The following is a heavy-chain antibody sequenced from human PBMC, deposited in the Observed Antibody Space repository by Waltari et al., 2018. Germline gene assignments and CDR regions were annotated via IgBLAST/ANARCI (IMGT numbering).Heavy chain of an antibody. D-gene: IGHD5-12*01. CDR1: GGTFSSYA. CDR3: ARDERMVATSGFDY. Sequence: QVQLVQSGAEVKKPGSSVKVSCKASGGTFSSYAISWVRQAPGQGLEWMGGIIPIIGTANYAQKFQGRVTISVDTSTSTVYMELSSLRSEDTAVYYCARDERMVATSGFDYWGQGTLVTVSS. CDR2: IIPIIGTA. J-gene: IGHJ4*02. V-gene: IGHV1-69*06.